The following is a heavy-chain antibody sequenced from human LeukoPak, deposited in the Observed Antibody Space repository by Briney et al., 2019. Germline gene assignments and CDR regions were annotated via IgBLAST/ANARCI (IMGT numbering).Heavy chain of an antibody. V-gene: IGHV3-7*01. Sequence: GGSLRLSCAASGFTFSSYWMTWVRQAPGKGLEWVAYIKQDGSEKYYVDSEKGRFTISRDNAKNSLSLQMNSLRAEDTAVYYCARVGVHENYGDKYYYYYMDVWGKGTTVTVSS. CDR3: ARVGVHENYGDKYYYYYMDV. CDR1: GFTFSSYW. D-gene: IGHD4-17*01. J-gene: IGHJ6*03. CDR2: IKQDGSEK.